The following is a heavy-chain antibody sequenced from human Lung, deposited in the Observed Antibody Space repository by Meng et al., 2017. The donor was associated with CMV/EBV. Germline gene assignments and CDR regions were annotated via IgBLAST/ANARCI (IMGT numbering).Heavy chain of an antibody. D-gene: IGHD4-11*01. Sequence: SETLSLXCAISGDSVSSNSVAWNWIRQSPSRGLEWLGRTYYRSKWYNDYAVSVKSRITINPDTSKIQFPLQLKSVTPADTAVYYCARGDSHRCDYWGQGTLVTFSS. CDR2: TYYRSKWYN. CDR1: GDSVSSNSVA. V-gene: IGHV6-1*01. CDR3: ARGDSHRCDY. J-gene: IGHJ4*02.